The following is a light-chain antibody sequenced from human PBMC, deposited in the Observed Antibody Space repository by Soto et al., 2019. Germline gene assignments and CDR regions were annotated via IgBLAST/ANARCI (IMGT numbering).Light chain of an antibody. V-gene: IGKV1-5*01. CDR3: QPYNTYSRT. Sequence: PHNKTTSVADRVTLTCRASQSISSWLAWYQQKPGKAPNLLIYDASSLESGVPSRFSGSGSGTEFTLTISSLQPDDFGPDYCQPYNTYSRTFGPGSKVHLK. CDR2: DAS. CDR1: QSISSW. J-gene: IGKJ3*01.